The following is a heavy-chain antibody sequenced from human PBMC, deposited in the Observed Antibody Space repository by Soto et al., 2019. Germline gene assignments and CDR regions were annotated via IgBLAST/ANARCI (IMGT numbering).Heavy chain of an antibody. CDR1: GYTFTSYG. V-gene: IGHV1-18*01. Sequence: QVQLVQSGAEVKKPGASVKVSCKASGYTFTSYGISWVRQAPGQGLEWMGWISAYNGNTNYAQKLQGRVTMTTDTSTSTAYMELRSLRSDDTAVYYCASVKYSPPYYYYYGMDVWGQGTTVTVSS. CDR3: ASVKYSPPYYYYYGMDV. J-gene: IGHJ6*02. D-gene: IGHD5-18*01. CDR2: ISAYNGNT.